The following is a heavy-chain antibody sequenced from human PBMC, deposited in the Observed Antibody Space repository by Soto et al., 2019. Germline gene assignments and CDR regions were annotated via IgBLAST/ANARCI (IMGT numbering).Heavy chain of an antibody. CDR3: ARGRGIFGEVTPFDY. CDR2: INDSGST. J-gene: IGHJ4*02. Sequence: QVQLQQWGAGLLKPSETLSLTCAVYGGSFSGYYWSWIRQPPGQGLEWIGEINDSGSTKYNPPLKCQATISFVTSKNQYSRKLSSVTATDMAVYYCARGRGIFGEVTPFDYWGQGTLVTVSS. V-gene: IGHV4-34*01. D-gene: IGHD3-3*01. CDR1: GGSFSGYY.